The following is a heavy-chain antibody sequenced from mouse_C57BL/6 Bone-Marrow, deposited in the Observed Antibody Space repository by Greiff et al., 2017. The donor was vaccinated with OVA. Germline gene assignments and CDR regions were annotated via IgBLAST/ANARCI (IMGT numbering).Heavy chain of an antibody. Sequence: EVQLVESGGDLVKPGGSLKLSCAASGFTFSSYGMSWVRQTPDKRLEWVATISSGGSYTYYPDSVKGRFTMSRDNAKNTLYLQMSSLKSEDTAMYYCARDSSDAMDYWGQGTSVTVSS. J-gene: IGHJ4*01. CDR1: GFTFSSYG. V-gene: IGHV5-6*01. CDR2: ISSGGSYT. D-gene: IGHD3-2*02. CDR3: ARDSSDAMDY.